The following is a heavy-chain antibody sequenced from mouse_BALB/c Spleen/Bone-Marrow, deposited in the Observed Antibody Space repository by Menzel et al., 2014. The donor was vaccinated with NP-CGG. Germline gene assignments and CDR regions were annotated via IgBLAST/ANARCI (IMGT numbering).Heavy chain of an antibody. Sequence: EVKLVESGGGLVQPGGSRKLSCAASGFTFSSFGMHWVRQAPEKGLEWVAYISSGSSTIYYADTLKGRFTISRDNPKNTLSLQMTSLRSEDTAMYYCARARSTMITTGTLDYWGQGTSVTVSS. CDR2: ISSGSSTI. D-gene: IGHD2-4*01. V-gene: IGHV5-17*02. CDR3: ARARSTMITTGTLDY. J-gene: IGHJ4*01. CDR1: GFTFSSFG.